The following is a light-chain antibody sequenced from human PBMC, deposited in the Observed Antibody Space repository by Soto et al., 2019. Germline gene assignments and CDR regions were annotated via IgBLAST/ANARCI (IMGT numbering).Light chain of an antibody. CDR3: QYQGT. J-gene: IGKJ4*01. CDR2: DVS. Sequence: IVLTQSPGTLSLSPGERATLSCRASQSVGRRYLAWYQQKPGQAPMLLIYDVSERASDILDRFSGSGSGTDITLTINRLVSEDRAVYYCQYQGTFGGGTKVAIK. CDR1: QSVGRRY. V-gene: IGKV3-20*01.